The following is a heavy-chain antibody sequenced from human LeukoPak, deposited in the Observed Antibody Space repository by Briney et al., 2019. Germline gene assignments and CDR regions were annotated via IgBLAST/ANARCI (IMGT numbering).Heavy chain of an antibody. D-gene: IGHD1-26*01. J-gene: IGHJ4*02. CDR1: GYTFINYY. CDR3: ASTSVPSYLVGLDY. V-gene: IGHV1-46*01. Sequence: ASVKVSCKASGYTFINYYTHWVRQAPGQGLEWMGVINPSDGSTSYAQKFQGRATTTRDTSTTTVYMELSSLRSEDTAVYYCASTSVPSYLVGLDYWGQGTLVTVSS. CDR2: INPSDGST.